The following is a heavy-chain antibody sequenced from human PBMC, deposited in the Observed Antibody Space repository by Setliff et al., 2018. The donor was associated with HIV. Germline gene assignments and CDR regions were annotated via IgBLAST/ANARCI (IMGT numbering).Heavy chain of an antibody. CDR3: ARRYHDASGFYNS. J-gene: IGHJ4*02. CDR2: AHYSRGS. V-gene: IGHV4-39*02. CDR1: GVSISGPIGITYY. Sequence: SETLSLTCSVSGVSISGPIGITYYWDWLRQPPGKGLEWIGNAHYSRGSSYNASLKSRVTISLDTSKNHFSLKLSSVAAADTAVYYCARRYHDASGFYNSWGQGVLVTVSS. D-gene: IGHD1-1*01.